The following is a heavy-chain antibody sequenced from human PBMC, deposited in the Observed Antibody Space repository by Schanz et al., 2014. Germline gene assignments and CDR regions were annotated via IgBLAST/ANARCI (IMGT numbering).Heavy chain of an antibody. CDR3: ARYSSSSAAYAMDV. CDR1: GFTFSSYG. D-gene: IGHD6-6*01. CDR2: IWYDGNNK. V-gene: IGHV3-33*01. J-gene: IGHJ6*02. Sequence: QVQLVESGGGVVQPGRSLRLSCAASGFTFSSYGMHWVRQAPGKGLEWVAVIWYDGNNKFYADSVKGRFIISRDNSKIPLDLQMNSLRATSSSVYYCARYSSSSAAYAMDVWGQGTTVTVSS.